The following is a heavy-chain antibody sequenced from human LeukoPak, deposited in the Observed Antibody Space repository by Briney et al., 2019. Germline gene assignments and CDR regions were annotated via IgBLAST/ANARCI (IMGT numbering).Heavy chain of an antibody. CDR1: GFTFSSYS. CDR3: AREGGYCSGGSCRWFDP. D-gene: IGHD2-15*01. J-gene: IGHJ5*02. CDR2: ISSSSYI. Sequence: PGGSLRLSCAASGFTFSSYSMNWVRQAPGKGLERISSISSSSYIYYVDSVKGRFTISRDNAENSLYLQMNSLRAEDTAVYYCAREGGYCSGGSCRWFDPWGQGTLVTVSS. V-gene: IGHV3-21*01.